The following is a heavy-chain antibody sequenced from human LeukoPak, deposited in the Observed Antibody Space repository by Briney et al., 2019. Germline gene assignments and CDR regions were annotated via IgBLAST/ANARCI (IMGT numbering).Heavy chain of an antibody. D-gene: IGHD3-3*01. CDR1: GGSLSSYY. J-gene: IGHJ4*02. CDR3: ARAFWGGCFDY. V-gene: IGHV4-59*01. Sequence: SETLSLTCTVSGGSLSSYYWSWLRQPPGKGLEWIGYIYNSGSTNYNPSLTSRVTISVDTSKNQFSLKLSSVTAADTAVYYCARAFWGGCFDYWGQGALVTVSS. CDR2: IYNSGST.